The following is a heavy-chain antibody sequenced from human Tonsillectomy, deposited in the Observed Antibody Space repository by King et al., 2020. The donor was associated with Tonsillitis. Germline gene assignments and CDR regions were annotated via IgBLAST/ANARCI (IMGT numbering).Heavy chain of an antibody. CDR2: IYTSGST. V-gene: IGHV4-61*02. CDR3: ARDRSGSGSYYSPFDN. CDR1: GGSISSGGYY. D-gene: IGHD3-10*01. Sequence: QLQESGPGLVKPSQTLSLTCTVSGGSISSGGYYWSWIRQPAGKGLEWIGRIYTSGSTNYNPSLKSRVTMSVDTSKNQLSLKLDSVTAADTAVYYCARDRSGSGSYYSPFDNWGQGTLVTVSS. J-gene: IGHJ4*02.